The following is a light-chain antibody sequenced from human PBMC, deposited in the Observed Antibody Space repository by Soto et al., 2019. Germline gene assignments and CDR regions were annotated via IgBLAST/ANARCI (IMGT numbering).Light chain of an antibody. J-gene: IGLJ1*01. CDR3: SSYAGINNLGV. V-gene: IGLV2-8*01. CDR2: EVN. Sequence: QSALTQPPSASGSPGQSVTISCTGTSSDVGGYKYVSWYQQHPGKDPKLMIFEVNKRPSGVPDRFSGSKSGNTASLTVSGGHAEDEADYYCSSYAGINNLGVFGTGTKLTVL. CDR1: SSDVGGYKY.